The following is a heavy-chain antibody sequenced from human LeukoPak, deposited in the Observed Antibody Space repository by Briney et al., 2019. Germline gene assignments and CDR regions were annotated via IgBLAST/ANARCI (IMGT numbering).Heavy chain of an antibody. D-gene: IGHD3-10*02. Sequence: GGSLRLSCAASGFTFSSYSMNWVRRAPGKGLEWVSSISSSSSYIYYADSVKGRFTISRDNAKNSLYLQMNSLRAEDTAVYYCATTPSCDYVGPCAAFDIWGQGTMVTVSS. V-gene: IGHV3-21*01. J-gene: IGHJ3*02. CDR3: ATTPSCDYVGPCAAFDI. CDR1: GFTFSSYS. CDR2: ISSSSSYI.